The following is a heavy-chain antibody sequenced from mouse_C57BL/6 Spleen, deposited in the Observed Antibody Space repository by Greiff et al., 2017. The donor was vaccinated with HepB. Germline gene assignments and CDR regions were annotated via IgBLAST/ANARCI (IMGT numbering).Heavy chain of an antibody. Sequence: LQESGAELVRPGTSVKVSCKASGYAFTNYLIEWVKQRPGQGLEWIGVINPGSGDTNYNEKFKGKATLTADKSSSTAYMQLSSLTSEDSAVYFCARWYFDVWGTGTTVTVSS. CDR2: INPGSGDT. CDR3: ARWYFDV. V-gene: IGHV1-54*01. J-gene: IGHJ1*03. CDR1: GYAFTNYL.